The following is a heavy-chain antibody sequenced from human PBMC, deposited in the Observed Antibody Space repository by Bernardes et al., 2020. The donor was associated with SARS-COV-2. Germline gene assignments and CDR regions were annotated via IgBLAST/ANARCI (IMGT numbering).Heavy chain of an antibody. V-gene: IGHV3-30*18. Sequence: SLILSCAASGFTFRSYGMHWVRQAPGQGLEWVAVISYDGSNKYYADSVKGRFTISRDNSKNTLYLQMNSLRAEDTAVYYCAKAPPRRGVVVAATKAGWFDPWGQGTLVTVSS. J-gene: IGHJ5*02. D-gene: IGHD2-15*01. CDR1: GFTFRSYG. CDR2: ISYDGSNK. CDR3: AKAPPRRGVVVAATKAGWFDP.